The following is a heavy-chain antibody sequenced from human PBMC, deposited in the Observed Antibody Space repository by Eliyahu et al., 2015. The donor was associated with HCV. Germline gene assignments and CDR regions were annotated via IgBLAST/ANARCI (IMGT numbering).Heavy chain of an antibody. V-gene: IGHV1-2*02. CDR1: GYTFTGYY. CDR3: ARGGRYDWGSYRYSFLDY. D-gene: IGHD3-16*02. J-gene: IGHJ4*02. Sequence: QVQLVQSGAEVQKPGASVKLSCKASGYTFTGYYLHWVRQAPGQGLEWMGWINPNNGDTSYAQKFKGSVTMTRDTSISTVYMELSSLRFDDRAVYYCARGGRYDWGSYRYSFLDYWGQGTLVTVSS. CDR2: INPNNGDT.